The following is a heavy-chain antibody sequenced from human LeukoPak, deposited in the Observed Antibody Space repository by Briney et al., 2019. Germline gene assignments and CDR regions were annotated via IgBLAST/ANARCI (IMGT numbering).Heavy chain of an antibody. J-gene: IGHJ4*02. V-gene: IGHV3-30-3*01. D-gene: IGHD1-26*01. CDR1: GFTFSSYA. CDR3: ARGRSGSYFGDY. CDR2: ISYDGSNK. Sequence: GGSLRLSCAASGFTFSSYAMHWVRQAPGKGLEWVAVISYDGSNKYYADSVKGRFTISRDNSKSTLYLQMNSLRAEDTAVYYCARGRSGSYFGDYWGQGTLVTVSS.